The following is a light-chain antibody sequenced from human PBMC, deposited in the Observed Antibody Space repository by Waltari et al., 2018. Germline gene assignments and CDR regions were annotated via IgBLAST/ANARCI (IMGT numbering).Light chain of an antibody. Sequence: SYELTQPPSVAVSPGQTARITCSGDALPKEYAYWYQQKSGQAHVLVLYEDSKRPTGIPERFSGSSSGTMATLTISGAQVEDEADYYCYSTDSSGKQVFGGGTKLTVL. CDR3: YSTDSSGKQV. CDR2: EDS. J-gene: IGLJ2*01. CDR1: ALPKEY. V-gene: IGLV3-10*01.